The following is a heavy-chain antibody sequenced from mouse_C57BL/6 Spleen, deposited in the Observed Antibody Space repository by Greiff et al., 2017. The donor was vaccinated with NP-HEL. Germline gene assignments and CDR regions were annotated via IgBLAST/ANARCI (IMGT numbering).Heavy chain of an antibody. CDR1: GFTFSSYG. CDR3: ARKGGHYYGSSYGEMDY. Sequence: EVQVVESGGDLVKPGGSLKLSCAASGFTFSSYGMSWVRQTPDKRLEWVATISSGGSYTYYPDSVKGRFTISRDNAKNTLYLQMSSLKSEDTAMYYCARKGGHYYGSSYGEMDYWGQGTSVTVSS. J-gene: IGHJ4*01. CDR2: ISSGGSYT. D-gene: IGHD1-1*01. V-gene: IGHV5-6*01.